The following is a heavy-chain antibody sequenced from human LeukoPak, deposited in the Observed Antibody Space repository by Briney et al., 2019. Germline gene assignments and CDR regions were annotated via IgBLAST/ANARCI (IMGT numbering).Heavy chain of an antibody. V-gene: IGHV1-8*01. CDR1: GYTFTSYD. J-gene: IGHJ4*02. CDR3: ARGPKDIVVVPAADY. CDR2: MNPNSGNT. D-gene: IGHD2-2*01. Sequence: ASVKVSCKASGYTFTSYDINWVRQATGQGLEWVGWMNPNSGNTGYAQKFQGRVTMTRNTSISTAYMELSSLRSEDTAVYYCARGPKDIVVVPAADYWGQGTLVTVSS.